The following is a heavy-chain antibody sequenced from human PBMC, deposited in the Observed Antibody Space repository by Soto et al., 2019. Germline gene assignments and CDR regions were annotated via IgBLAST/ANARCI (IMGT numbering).Heavy chain of an antibody. CDR3: ARGRDFWSGYSSYGMDV. CDR2: ISYDGSNK. J-gene: IGHJ6*02. Sequence: QVQLVESGGGVVQPGRSLRLSCAASGFTFSSYAMHWVRQAPGKGLEWVAVISYDGSNKYYADSVKGRFTISRDNSKNTLYLQMNSLRAEDTAVYYCARGRDFWSGYSSYGMDVWGQGTTVTVSS. D-gene: IGHD3-3*01. V-gene: IGHV3-30-3*01. CDR1: GFTFSSYA.